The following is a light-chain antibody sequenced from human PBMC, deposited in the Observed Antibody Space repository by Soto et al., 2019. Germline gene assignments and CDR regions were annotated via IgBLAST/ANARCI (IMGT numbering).Light chain of an antibody. CDR3: SSYTSSSTWV. V-gene: IGLV2-8*01. CDR2: DVS. CDR1: SSDIGGYNS. J-gene: IGLJ3*02. Sequence: QSALTQSPSASGSPGQSGTISCTGTSSDIGGYNSVSWYQQHPGKAPKVMIYDVSKRPSGVPDRFSGSKSGNTASLTVSALQAEDEADYYCSSYTSSSTWVFGGGTKVTVL.